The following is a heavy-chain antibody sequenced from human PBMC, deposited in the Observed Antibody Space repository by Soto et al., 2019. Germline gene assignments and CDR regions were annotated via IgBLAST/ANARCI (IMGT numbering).Heavy chain of an antibody. V-gene: IGHV4-4*02. Sequence: QVRLQESGPGLVNPSGTLSLTCVVSGGSISSYNWWSWVRQPPGKGLEWIGELYHSGSTNYTPSLKSRVSISMDESRTQFSLMVTSVTAADTAVYFCAREASSHFDYWGQGALVTVSS. CDR3: AREASSHFDY. CDR1: GGSISSYNW. CDR2: LYHSGST. J-gene: IGHJ4*02.